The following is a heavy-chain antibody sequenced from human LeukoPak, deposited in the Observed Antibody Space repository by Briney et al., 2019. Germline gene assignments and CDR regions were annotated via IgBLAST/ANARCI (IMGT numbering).Heavy chain of an antibody. CDR2: IYYSGST. CDR3: ARLHYDFWSGYKLNYFDY. Sequence: PSETLSLTCTVSGDSISSYYWGWIRQPPGKGLEWIGSIYYSGSTYYNPSLKSRVTISVDTSKNQFSLKLSSVTAADTAVYYCARLHYDFWSGYKLNYFDYWGQGTLVTVSS. V-gene: IGHV4-39*01. D-gene: IGHD3-3*01. CDR1: GDSISSYY. J-gene: IGHJ4*02.